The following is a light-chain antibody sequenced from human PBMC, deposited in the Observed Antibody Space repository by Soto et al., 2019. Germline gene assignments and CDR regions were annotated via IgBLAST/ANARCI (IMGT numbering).Light chain of an antibody. CDR1: QDITNH. V-gene: IGKV1-33*01. Sequence: DIQMTQSPSSLSASVGDRVTITCQASQDITNHLHWYQQKPGKAPKLLIYDASNLETGVPSRFSGSGFGTDFTFIINNLQPEDFAAYFCQHCHILPWTGGQGTKVEIK. CDR3: QHCHILPWT. J-gene: IGKJ1*01. CDR2: DAS.